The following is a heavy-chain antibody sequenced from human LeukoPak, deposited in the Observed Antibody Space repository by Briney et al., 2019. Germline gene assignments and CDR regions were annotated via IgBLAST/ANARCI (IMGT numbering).Heavy chain of an antibody. CDR2: ISGSGGST. V-gene: IGHV3-23*01. Sequence: GGSLRLSCAASGFTFSSYAMSWVRQAPGKGLEWVSAISGSGGSTYYADSVKGRFTISRDNSKNTLYLQMNSLRAEDTAVYYCASRYFDWLSDVYYGMDVWGQGTTVTVSS. CDR1: GFTFSSYA. D-gene: IGHD3-9*01. CDR3: ASRYFDWLSDVYYGMDV. J-gene: IGHJ6*02.